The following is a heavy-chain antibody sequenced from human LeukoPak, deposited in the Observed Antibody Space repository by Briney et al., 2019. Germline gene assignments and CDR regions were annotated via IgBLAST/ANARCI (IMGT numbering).Heavy chain of an antibody. CDR2: ISHSGGT. Sequence: PSETLSLTCAVSGGSFSGYYWSWIRQPPGKGLEWIGEISHSGGTNYNPSLKSRVTISVDTSKNQFSLKLSSVTAADTAVYYCARVTIFGVVIRAPDYWGQGTLVTVSS. CDR3: ARVTIFGVVIRAPDY. V-gene: IGHV4-34*01. D-gene: IGHD3-3*01. J-gene: IGHJ4*02. CDR1: GGSFSGYY.